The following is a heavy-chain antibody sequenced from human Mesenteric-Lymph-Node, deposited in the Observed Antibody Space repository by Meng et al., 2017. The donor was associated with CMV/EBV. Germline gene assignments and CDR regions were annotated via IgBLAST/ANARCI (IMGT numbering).Heavy chain of an antibody. J-gene: IGHJ4*02. CDR1: GDSVSRISAA. CDR2: TYYRSKWYN. V-gene: IGHV6-1*01. Sequence: LSGDSVSRISAAWHWLRQSPSRGLEWLGRTYYRSKWYNNYALSLKSRISINPDTSKNQFSLQLNSVTPDDTAVYYCAREGSLETLGYWGQGTLVTVSS. D-gene: IGHD1-1*01. CDR3: AREGSLETLGY.